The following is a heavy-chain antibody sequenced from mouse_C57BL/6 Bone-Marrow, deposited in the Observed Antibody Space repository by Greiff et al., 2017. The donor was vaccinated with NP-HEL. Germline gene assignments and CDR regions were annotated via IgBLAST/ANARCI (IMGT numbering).Heavy chain of an antibody. Sequence: VQLQQSGPELVKPGASVKISCKASGYTFTDYYINWVKQRPGQGLEWIGWIYPGSGNTKYNEKFKGKATLTVETSSSTAYMQLSRLTSEASAVSICARPPLTTVVATDRYFAVSGAESTRTLSS. J-gene: IGHJ1*01. CDR1: GYTFTDYY. D-gene: IGHD1-1*01. V-gene: IGHV1-84*01. CDR2: IYPGSGNT. CDR3: ARPPLTTVVATDRYFAV.